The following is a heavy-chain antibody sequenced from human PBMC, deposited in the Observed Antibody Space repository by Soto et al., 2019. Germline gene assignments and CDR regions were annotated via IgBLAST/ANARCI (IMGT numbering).Heavy chain of an antibody. Sequence: SETLSLTCAVYGGSFSGYYWSWIRQPPGKGLEWIGEINHSGSTNYNPSLKSRVTISVDTSKNQFSLKLSSVTAADTAVYYCERENRPNWLGRWGRGSRVTV. J-gene: IGHJ5*02. CDR3: ERENRPNWLGR. CDR2: INHSGST. CDR1: GGSFSGYY. V-gene: IGHV4-34*01.